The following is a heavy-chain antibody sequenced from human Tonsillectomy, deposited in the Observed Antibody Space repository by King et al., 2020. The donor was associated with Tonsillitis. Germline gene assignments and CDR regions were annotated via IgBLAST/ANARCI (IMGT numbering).Heavy chain of an antibody. CDR2: IIPIFGTA. CDR3: ARDYRDYYDSSGFQGAFDF. J-gene: IGHJ3*01. D-gene: IGHD3-22*01. V-gene: IGHV1-69*01. Sequence: QLVQSGAEVKKPGSSVKVSCKASGGTFSSYALSWVRQTPGQGLEWMGGIIPIFGTANYAQKFQGRVTITADESTGTAYMELSSLTSEDTAVYYCARDYRDYYDSSGFQGAFDFWGQGTMVTVSS. CDR1: GGTFSSYA.